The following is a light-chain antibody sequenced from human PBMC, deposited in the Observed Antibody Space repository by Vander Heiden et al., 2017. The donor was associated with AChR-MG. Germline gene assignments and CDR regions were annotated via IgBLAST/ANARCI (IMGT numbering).Light chain of an antibody. CDR2: EVS. CDR1: SSDVGGYNY. Sequence: QSALTQPASVSGSPGQSITIPCTGTSSDVGGYNYVSWYQQHPGKAPKLMIYEVSNRPSGVSNRFSGSKSGNTASLTISGLQAEDEADDYCSSYTSSSTRVFGGGTKLTVL. J-gene: IGLJ2*01. CDR3: SSYTSSSTRV. V-gene: IGLV2-14*01.